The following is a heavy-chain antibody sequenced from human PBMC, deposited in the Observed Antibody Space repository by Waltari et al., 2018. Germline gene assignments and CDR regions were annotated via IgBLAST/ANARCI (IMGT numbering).Heavy chain of an antibody. J-gene: IGHJ5*02. CDR3: ARRRAHRGWFDP. Sequence: QVHLQESGPGLVRPSETLSLTCTVFGGSTGNDYWTWIRQPPGKGLEWIGYIFYTGSASYNPSLESRATLSVDTSKNQFSLKLKSVSAADTAIYYCARRRAHRGWFDPWVRGTLVTVSS. CDR2: IFYTGSA. CDR1: GGSTGNDY. V-gene: IGHV4-59*08. D-gene: IGHD3-10*01.